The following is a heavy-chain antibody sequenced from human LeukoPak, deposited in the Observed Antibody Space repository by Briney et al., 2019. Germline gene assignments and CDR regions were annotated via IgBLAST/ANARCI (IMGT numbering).Heavy chain of an antibody. V-gene: IGHV3-30*04. D-gene: IGHD3-22*01. CDR1: GFTFSSYA. CDR2: ISYDGSNK. J-gene: IGHJ3*02. Sequence: GGSLRLSCAASGFTFSSYAMHWVRQAPGKGLEWVAVISYDGSNKYYADSVKGRFTISRDNSKNTLYLQMNSLRAEDTAVYYCASNDYYDSSGYPAGDAFDIWGQGTMVTVSS. CDR3: ASNDYYDSSGYPAGDAFDI.